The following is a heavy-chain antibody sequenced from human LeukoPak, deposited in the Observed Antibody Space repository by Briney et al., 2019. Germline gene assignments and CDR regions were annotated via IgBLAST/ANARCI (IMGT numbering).Heavy chain of an antibody. J-gene: IGHJ4*02. CDR2: ISTGSTYI. CDR3: ARDGASLGAQFDY. Sequence: GGSLRLSCAASGFTFNSYTMTWVRQAPGKGLEWVSSISTGSTYIYYADSVKGRFPISRDNAKNSLYLQMNSLRAEDTAVYYCARDGASLGAQFDYWGQGTLVTVSS. CDR1: GFTFNSYT. V-gene: IGHV3-21*01. D-gene: IGHD1-26*01.